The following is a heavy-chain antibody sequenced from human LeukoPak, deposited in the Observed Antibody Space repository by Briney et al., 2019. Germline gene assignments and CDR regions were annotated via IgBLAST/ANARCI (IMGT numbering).Heavy chain of an antibody. CDR2: IYTSGST. CDR3: AREHRYNWNDAFREDYFDY. D-gene: IGHD1-1*01. V-gene: IGHV4-61*02. J-gene: IGHJ4*02. CDR1: GGSISSGSYY. Sequence: SETLSLTCTVSGGSISSGSYYWSWIRQPAGKGLEWIGRIYTSGSTNYNPSLKSRVTISVDTSKNQFSLKLSSVTAADTAVYYCAREHRYNWNDAFREDYFDYWGQGTLVTVSS.